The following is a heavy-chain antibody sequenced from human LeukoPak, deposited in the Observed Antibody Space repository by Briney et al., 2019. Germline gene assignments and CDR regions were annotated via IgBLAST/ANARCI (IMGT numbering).Heavy chain of an antibody. CDR2: ISSSSSYI. V-gene: IGHV3-21*01. CDR1: GFTFSSYS. Sequence: GGSLRLSCAASGFTFSSYSMNWVRQAPGKGLEWVSSISSSSSYIYYADSVKGRFTISRDNAKNSLYLQMNSLRAEDTAVYYCARDYSGSYYRYFDYRGQGTLVTVSS. J-gene: IGHJ4*02. CDR3: ARDYSGSYYRYFDY. D-gene: IGHD1-26*01.